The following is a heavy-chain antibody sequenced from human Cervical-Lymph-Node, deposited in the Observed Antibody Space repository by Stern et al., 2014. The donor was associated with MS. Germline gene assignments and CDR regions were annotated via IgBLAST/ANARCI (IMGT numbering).Heavy chain of an antibody. CDR3: ARGSGDPY. Sequence: QVQLVESGAEVKKPGASVKVSCKTSGYTFTSFDINWVRQATGQGLEWMGWMNPKPGDTGFAQNFQGRVTMTRDTSISTAYMEVSSLRSDDTAVYYCARGSGDPYWGQGTLVTVSS. J-gene: IGHJ4*02. CDR2: MNPKPGDT. V-gene: IGHV1-8*02. CDR1: GYTFTSFD. D-gene: IGHD3-10*01.